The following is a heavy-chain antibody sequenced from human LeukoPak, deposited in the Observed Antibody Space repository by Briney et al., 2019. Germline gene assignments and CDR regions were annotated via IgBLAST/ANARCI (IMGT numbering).Heavy chain of an antibody. D-gene: IGHD3-10*01. J-gene: IGHJ5*02. CDR2: INTNTGNP. Sequence: GASVKVSCTASGYTFTSYAMNWVRQAPGQGLEWMGWINTNTGNPTYAQGFTGRFVFSLDTSVSTAYLQISSLKAEDTAVYYCAREDYYGSGSYYNDGSWFDPWGQGTLVTVSS. V-gene: IGHV7-4-1*02. CDR3: AREDYYGSGSYYNDGSWFDP. CDR1: GYTFTSYA.